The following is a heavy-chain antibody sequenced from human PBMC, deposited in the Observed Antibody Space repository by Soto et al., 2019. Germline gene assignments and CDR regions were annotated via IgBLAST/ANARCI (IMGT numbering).Heavy chain of an antibody. D-gene: IGHD1-26*01. V-gene: IGHV4-61*01. Sequence: SETVSLTSSVSGGNLRSHTHFWGGTTPPPVKRLEWIGFIYSSGSTNYNPSLKSRVTMSVDTSKNQFSLKLRSVIVADTAVYHCAKNQGVALVPLATVDWFDPWGQGSVVTVSS. CDR1: GGNLRSHTHF. CDR3: AKNQGVALVPLATVDWFDP. J-gene: IGHJ5*02. CDR2: IYSSGST.